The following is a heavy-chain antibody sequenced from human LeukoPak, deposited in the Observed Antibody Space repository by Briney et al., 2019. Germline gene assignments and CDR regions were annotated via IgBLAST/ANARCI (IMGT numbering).Heavy chain of an antibody. CDR3: ATGYCEFRVEGRYFYS. V-gene: IGHV4-59*01. J-gene: IGHJ4*02. D-gene: IGHD3-22*01. CDR2: IHYSGTT. Sequence: SETLSLTCTVSGGSITNYDCSWGRPPPGEGGEVIGHIHYSGTTKYTPPLRSRVTISKDTSKKHFFLKLKSVSAADTGVYFCATGYCEFRVEGRYFYSWGQGTLVTVSS. CDR1: GGSITNYD.